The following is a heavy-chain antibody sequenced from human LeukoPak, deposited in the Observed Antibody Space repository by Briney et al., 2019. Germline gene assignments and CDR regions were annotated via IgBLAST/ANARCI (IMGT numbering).Heavy chain of an antibody. CDR1: GFTFSSYA. CDR2: ISGSGGST. D-gene: IGHD3-22*01. CDR3: ARGGLWATMISPYYFGY. Sequence: GGSLRLSCAASGFTFSSYAMSWVRQAPGKGLEWVSAISGSGGSTYYADSVKGRFTISRDNAKNSLYLQMNSLRAEDTAVYYCARGGLWATMISPYYFGYWGQGTLVTVSS. J-gene: IGHJ4*02. V-gene: IGHV3-23*01.